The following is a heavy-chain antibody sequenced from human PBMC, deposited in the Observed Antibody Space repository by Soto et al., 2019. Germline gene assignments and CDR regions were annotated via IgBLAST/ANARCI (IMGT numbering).Heavy chain of an antibody. V-gene: IGHV3-23*01. CDR1: GFTFSNYF. D-gene: IGHD4-17*01. CDR2: ISGSAAST. Sequence: GGSLRLSCAASGFTFSNYFMSWVRQAPGRRLEWVSGISGSAASTYYADSVKGRFTISRDNSKNTLYLQMNSLRAEDTAVYYCAKDRVTTSGWFDPWGQGTLVTVSS. J-gene: IGHJ5*02. CDR3: AKDRVTTSGWFDP.